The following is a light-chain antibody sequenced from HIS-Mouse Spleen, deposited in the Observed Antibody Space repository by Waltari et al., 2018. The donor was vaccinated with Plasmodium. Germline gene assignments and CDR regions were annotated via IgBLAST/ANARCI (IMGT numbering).Light chain of an antibody. Sequence: DIQMTQSPSTLSASVRDRVTITCRASPSISSWLAWYQQKPGKAPKLLIYKASSLESGVPSRFSGSGSGTEFTLTISSLQPDDFATYYCQQYNSYPWTFGQGTKVEIK. CDR2: KAS. V-gene: IGKV1-5*03. CDR1: PSISSW. CDR3: QQYNSYPWT. J-gene: IGKJ1*01.